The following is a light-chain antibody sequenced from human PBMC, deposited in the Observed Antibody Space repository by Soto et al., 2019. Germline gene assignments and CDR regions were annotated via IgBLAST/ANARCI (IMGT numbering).Light chain of an antibody. CDR3: AAWDDSLSAWV. CDR2: TDN. V-gene: IGLV1-47*02. CDR1: SSNIGNYY. J-gene: IGLJ3*02. Sequence: QSALTQPPSASGTPGQRVTISCSGSSSNIGNYYVYWYQQLPGTAPKLLVYTDNQRPSGVPDRFSVSKSGTSASLAISGLRSEDEADYYCAAWDDSLSAWVFGGGTKLTVL.